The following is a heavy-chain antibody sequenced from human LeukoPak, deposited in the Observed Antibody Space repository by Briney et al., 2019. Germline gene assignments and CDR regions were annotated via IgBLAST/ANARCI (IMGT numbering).Heavy chain of an antibody. V-gene: IGHV1-2*02. J-gene: IGHJ4*02. D-gene: IGHD2-21*02. CDR3: ARGPLAYCGGDCVTDFDY. CDR2: INPNSGGT. CDR1: GYTFTGYY. Sequence: ASVKVSCKASGYTFTGYYMPWVRQAPGQGLEWMGWINPNSGGTNYAQKFQGRVTMTRDTSISTAYMELSRLRSDDTAVYYCARGPLAYCGGDCVTDFDYWGQGTLVTVSS.